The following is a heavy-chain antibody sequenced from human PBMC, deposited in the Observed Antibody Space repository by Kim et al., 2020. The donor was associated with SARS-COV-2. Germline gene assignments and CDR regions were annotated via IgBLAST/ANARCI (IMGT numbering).Heavy chain of an antibody. J-gene: IGHJ4*02. D-gene: IGHD3-10*01. V-gene: IGHV3-23*01. CDR3: AKNSGPGHAYFDS. Sequence: YYRDSVKGRFTFSRDNSKTTLFLQMDSLAAEDTAVYYCAKNSGPGHAYFDSWGQGTLVTVSS.